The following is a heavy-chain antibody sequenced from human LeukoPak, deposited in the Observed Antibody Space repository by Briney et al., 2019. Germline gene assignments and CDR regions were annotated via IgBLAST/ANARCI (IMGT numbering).Heavy chain of an antibody. CDR3: AGHHPRNTVDF. D-gene: IGHD2-8*02. J-gene: IGHJ4*02. Sequence: SETLSLTCTVSGGSISSYYWRWIRQPPGKGLEWIAYICDIGSINYNPSLKSRVTISLDTSKNQFSLKLSSVTAADTAVYYCAGHHPRNTVDFWGQGTLVTVSS. V-gene: IGHV4-59*08. CDR1: GGSISSYY. CDR2: ICDIGSI.